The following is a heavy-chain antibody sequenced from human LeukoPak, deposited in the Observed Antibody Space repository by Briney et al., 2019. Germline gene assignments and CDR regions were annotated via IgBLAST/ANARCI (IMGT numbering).Heavy chain of an antibody. J-gene: IGHJ4*02. CDR1: GFTFSSYA. V-gene: IGHV3-23*01. D-gene: IGHD5-12*01. Sequence: GGSLRLSCEASGFTFSSYAMSWVRQAPGKGLEWVSVISGSGDSTYYADSVEGRCTISRDNSKDALYLQMNSLRAEDTAVYYCARVGYSGYDYDYWGQGTLVNVSS. CDR2: ISGSGDST. CDR3: ARVGYSGYDYDY.